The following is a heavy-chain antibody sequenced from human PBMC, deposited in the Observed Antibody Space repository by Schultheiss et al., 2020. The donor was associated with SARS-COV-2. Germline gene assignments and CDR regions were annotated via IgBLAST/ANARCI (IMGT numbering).Heavy chain of an antibody. V-gene: IGHV2-5*02. Sequence: SGPTLVQPTETLTLTCTVSGFSLSNARMGVSWIRQPPGKALEWLALIYWDDDKRYSPSLKSRLTISKDTSKSQVVLTMTNMDPVDTATYYCAHRAYSSSSGDRGWFDPLGQGTLVTVYS. J-gene: IGHJ5*02. CDR1: GFSLSNARMG. CDR2: IYWDDDK. D-gene: IGHD6-6*01. CDR3: AHRAYSSSSGDRGWFDP.